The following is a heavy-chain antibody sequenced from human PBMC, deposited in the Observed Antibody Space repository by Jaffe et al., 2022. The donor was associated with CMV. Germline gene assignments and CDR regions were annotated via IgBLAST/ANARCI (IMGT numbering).Heavy chain of an antibody. Sequence: QVQLQESGPGLVKPSETLSLTCTVSGGSISSFYWSWIRQTPGKGLEWIGYIHYSGTTKYNPSLKSRVTIKDDTSKNQFSLKLTSVTAADTAVYYCARRLGIGSPGGFEYWGQGILVTVSS. V-gene: IGHV4-59*12. CDR3: ARRLGIGSPGGFEY. CDR1: GGSISSFY. J-gene: IGHJ4*02. D-gene: IGHD2-15*01. CDR2: IHYSGTT.